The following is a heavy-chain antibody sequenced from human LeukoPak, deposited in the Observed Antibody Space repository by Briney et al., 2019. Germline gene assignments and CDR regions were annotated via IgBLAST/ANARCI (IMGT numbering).Heavy chain of an antibody. Sequence: PGGSLRLSCAASGFTFSSYAMHWVRQAPGKGLEWVAVISYDGSNKYYADSVKGRFTISRDNSKNTLYLQMNSLRAEDTAVYYCARDRGYDILTGPLDYWGQGTLVTVSS. CDR3: ARDRGYDILTGPLDY. CDR2: ISYDGSNK. D-gene: IGHD3-9*01. V-gene: IGHV3-30-3*01. CDR1: GFTFSSYA. J-gene: IGHJ4*02.